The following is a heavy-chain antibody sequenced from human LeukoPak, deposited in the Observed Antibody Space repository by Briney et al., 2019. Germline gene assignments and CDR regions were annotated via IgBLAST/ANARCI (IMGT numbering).Heavy chain of an antibody. CDR1: GGSFSGYY. CDR3: ARGGIGDSSGYYPRRPYYFDY. V-gene: IGHV4-34*01. J-gene: IGHJ4*02. Sequence: NTSETLSLTCAVYGGSFSGYYWSWIRQPPGKGLEWIGEINHSGSTNYNPSLKSRVTISVDTSKNQFSLKLSSVTAADTAVYYCARGGIGDSSGYYPRRPYYFDYWGQGTLVTVSS. D-gene: IGHD3-22*01. CDR2: INHSGST.